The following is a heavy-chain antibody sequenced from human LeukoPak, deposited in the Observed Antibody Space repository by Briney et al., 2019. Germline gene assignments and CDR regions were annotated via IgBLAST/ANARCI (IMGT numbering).Heavy chain of an antibody. CDR2: IKQDGSEK. CDR1: GFTFSSYW. CDR3: ARDLRATTSPGSPQY. Sequence: GGSLRVSCAASGFTFSSYWMSWVRQAPGKGLEWVANIKQDGSEKYYVDSVKGRFTISRDNAKNSLYLQMNSLRAEDTAVYYCARDLRATTSPGSPQYWGQGTLVTVSS. J-gene: IGHJ4*02. D-gene: IGHD1-1*01. V-gene: IGHV3-7*01.